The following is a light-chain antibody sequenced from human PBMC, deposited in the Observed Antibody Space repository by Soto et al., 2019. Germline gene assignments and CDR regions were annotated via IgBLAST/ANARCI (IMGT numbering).Light chain of an antibody. CDR2: STN. J-gene: IGLJ3*02. Sequence: QAVVTQEPSLTVSPGGTVTLTCGSSTGAVTSGYYPNWFQQKPGQAPRALIYSTNNRHSWTPARFSGSLLGGKAALTLSGVQPEDEADYYCLLFRSESWVFGGGTKLTVL. CDR1: TGAVTSGYY. V-gene: IGLV7-43*01. CDR3: LLFRSESWV.